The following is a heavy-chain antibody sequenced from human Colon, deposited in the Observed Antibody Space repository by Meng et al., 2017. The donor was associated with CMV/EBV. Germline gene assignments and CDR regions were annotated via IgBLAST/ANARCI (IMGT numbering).Heavy chain of an antibody. V-gene: IGHV3-21*01. CDR3: VRDGRAGVRGTYRRFDF. D-gene: IGHD2-15*01. J-gene: IGHJ4*02. CDR1: GFTFSSYS. Sequence: GESLKISCSTSGFTFSSYSLNWVRQAPGKGLEWVSSITHTSDTYYADSLKGRFTLSRDNARNSLLLQMSSLRAEDSGVYYCVRDGRAGVRGTYRRFDFWGQGTLVTVSS. CDR2: ITHTSDT.